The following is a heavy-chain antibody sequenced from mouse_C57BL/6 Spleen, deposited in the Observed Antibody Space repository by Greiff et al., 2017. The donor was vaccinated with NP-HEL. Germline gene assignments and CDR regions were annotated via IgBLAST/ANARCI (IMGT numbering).Heavy chain of an antibody. CDR3: SLYAMDY. CDR1: GFSLTSYG. Sequence: QVQLQQSGPGLVQPSQCLSITCTVSGFSLTSYGVHWVRQSPGKGLEWLGVIWSGGSTDYNAAFISRLSISKDNSKSQVFFKMNSLQADDTAIYYCSLYAMDYWGQGTSVTVSS. J-gene: IGHJ4*01. V-gene: IGHV2-2*01. CDR2: IWSGGST. D-gene: IGHD6-1*01.